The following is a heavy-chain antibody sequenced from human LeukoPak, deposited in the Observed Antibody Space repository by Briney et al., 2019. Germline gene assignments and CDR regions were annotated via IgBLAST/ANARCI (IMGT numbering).Heavy chain of an antibody. CDR3: ARTDSSGYYGDY. V-gene: IGHV4-30-4*01. J-gene: IGHJ4*02. CDR2: IYYSGTT. Sequence: SETPSLTCTVSGGSISSGDYYWSWIRQPPGKGLEWIGYIYYSGTTYYNPSLKSRLTISVDTSKNQFSLKLSSVTAADTAVYYCARTDSSGYYGDYWGQGTLVTVSS. CDR1: GGSISSGDYY. D-gene: IGHD3-22*01.